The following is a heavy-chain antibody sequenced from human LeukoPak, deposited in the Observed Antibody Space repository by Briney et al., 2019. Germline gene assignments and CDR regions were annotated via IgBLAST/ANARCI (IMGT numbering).Heavy chain of an antibody. J-gene: IGHJ6*02. V-gene: IGHV1-69*13. Sequence: SVTVSCTASGGTFSIYAISWVRQAPGQGLEWMGGIIPIFGQANYAQKFQGRVTITADESTSTAYMELSSLRSEDTAVYYWARARHYYYGMDVWGQGTTVTVSS. CDR1: GGTFSIYA. CDR3: ARARHYYYGMDV. CDR2: IIPIFGQA.